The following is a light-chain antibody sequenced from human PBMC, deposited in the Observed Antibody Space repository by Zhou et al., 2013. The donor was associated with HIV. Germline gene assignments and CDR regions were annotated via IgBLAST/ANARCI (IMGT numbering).Light chain of an antibody. CDR3: QQYDSSPGT. CDR2: DAS. V-gene: IGKV3-11*01. CDR1: QSVSSY. Sequence: EIVLTQSPATLSLSPGERATLSCRASQSVSSYLAWYQQKPGQAPRLLIYDASNRATGIPARFSGSGSGTDFTLTISSLEPEDFAVYYCQQYDSSPGTFGQGTKLQ. J-gene: IGKJ2*01.